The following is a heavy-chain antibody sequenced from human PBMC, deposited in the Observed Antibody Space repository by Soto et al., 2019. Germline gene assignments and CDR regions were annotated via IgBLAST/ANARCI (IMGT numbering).Heavy chain of an antibody. CDR3: ARDKITGLFDY. CDR2: INHSGST. CDR1: GGSISSFY. D-gene: IGHD2-8*02. V-gene: IGHV4-34*01. J-gene: IGHJ4*02. Sequence: SETLSLTCTVSGGSISSFYWTWIRQPPGTGLEWIGEINHSGSTNYNPSLKSRVTISVDTSKNQFSLKLTSVTAADTAVYYCARDKITGLFDYWGQGTLVTVSS.